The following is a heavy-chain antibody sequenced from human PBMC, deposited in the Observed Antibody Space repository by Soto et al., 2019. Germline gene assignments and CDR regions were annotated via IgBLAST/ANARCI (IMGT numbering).Heavy chain of an antibody. Sequence: EVQLVESGGVVVQPGGSLRLSCAASGFTFDDHTMHWVRQAPGKGLEWVSFISWDGGSTYYADSVKGRCTISRDNSKNALHLQMNSLRTEDTALYYCAKGFGVADDYYGMDVRGQVTTGTVPS. CDR2: ISWDGGST. V-gene: IGHV3-43*01. D-gene: IGHD3-3*01. CDR3: AKGFGVADDYYGMDV. CDR1: GFTFDDHT. J-gene: IGHJ6*02.